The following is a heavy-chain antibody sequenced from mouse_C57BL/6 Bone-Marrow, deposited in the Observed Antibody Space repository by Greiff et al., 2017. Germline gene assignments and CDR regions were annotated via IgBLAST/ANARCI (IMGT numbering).Heavy chain of an antibody. D-gene: IGHD2-4*01. CDR2: INTAGGST. V-gene: IGHV5-2*03. CDR1: DYDFPSHG. J-gene: IGHJ2*01. Sequence: EVMLLQSGAGLVQPGESLKLSCESNDYDFPSHGMSWVRQTPGQRLELVGAINTAGGSTYYPDTMERRFTISRDNTTSTRYLQMRSLTSEDTAVYYCARNEGLRRPDYFDDWGKGTTVTVSS. CDR3: ARNEGLRRPDYFDD.